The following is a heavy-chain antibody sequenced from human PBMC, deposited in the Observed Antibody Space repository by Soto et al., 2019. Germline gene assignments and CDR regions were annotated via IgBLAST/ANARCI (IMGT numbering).Heavy chain of an antibody. CDR3: ARDRTAAAADY. J-gene: IGHJ4*02. CDR1: GFTFRNWG. V-gene: IGHV3-74*01. CDR2: INSDVSST. D-gene: IGHD6-13*01. Sequence: GGSLRLSCAASGFTFRNWGMHWVRQAPGKGLVWVSRINSDVSSTSYADSVKGRFTISRDNAKNTLYLQMNILRAEDTAVYYCARDRTAAAADYWRQGTLVNVSS.